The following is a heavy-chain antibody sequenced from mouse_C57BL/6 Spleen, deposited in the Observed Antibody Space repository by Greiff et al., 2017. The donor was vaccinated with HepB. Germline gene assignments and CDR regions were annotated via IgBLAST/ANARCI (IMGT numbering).Heavy chain of an antibody. CDR1: GFTFSSYA. D-gene: IGHD1-1*01. V-gene: IGHV5-4*01. CDR2: ISDGGSYT. CDR3: ARDYYGSGAY. Sequence: EVMLVESGGGLVKPGGSLKLSCAASGFTFSSYAMSWVRQTPEKRLEWVATISDGGSYTYYPDNGKGRFTISRDNAKNNLYLQMSHLKSEDTAMYYCARDYYGSGAYWGQGTLVTVSA. J-gene: IGHJ3*01.